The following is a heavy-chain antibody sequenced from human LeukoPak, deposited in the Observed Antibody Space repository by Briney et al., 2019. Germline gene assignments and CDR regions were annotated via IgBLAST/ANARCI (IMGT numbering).Heavy chain of an antibody. CDR2: IYTSGST. CDR1: GCSISSGSYY. J-gene: IGHJ3*02. CDR3: ARDGEGYNWNDRAFDI. D-gene: IGHD1-20*01. V-gene: IGHV4-61*02. Sequence: SQTLSLTCTVSGCSISSGSYYWSWIRQPAGKGLEWIGRIYTSGSTSYNPSLRSRVTTSVDTSKNQFSLRLSSVTAADTAVYYCARDGEGYNWNDRAFDIWGQGTMVTVSS.